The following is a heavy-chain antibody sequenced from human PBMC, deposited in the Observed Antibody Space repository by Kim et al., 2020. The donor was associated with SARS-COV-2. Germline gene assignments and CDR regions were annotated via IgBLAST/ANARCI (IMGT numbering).Heavy chain of an antibody. V-gene: IGHV1-69*13. CDR1: GGTFSSYA. CDR3: STERGATVGY. Sequence: SVKVSCKASGGTFSSYAISWVRQAPGQGLEWMGGIIPIFGTANYAQKFQGRVTITADESTSTAYMELSSLRSEDTAVYHCSTERGATVGYWGQGTLVTVSS. J-gene: IGHJ4*02. D-gene: IGHD1-26*01. CDR2: IIPIFGTA.